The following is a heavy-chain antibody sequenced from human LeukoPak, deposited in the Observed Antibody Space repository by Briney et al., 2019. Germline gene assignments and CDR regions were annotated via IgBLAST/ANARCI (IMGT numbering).Heavy chain of an antibody. V-gene: IGHV3-48*03. CDR2: ISSSGSTI. Sequence: PGGSLRLSCAASGFTFSSYEMNRVRQAPGKGLEWVSYISSSGSTIYYADSVKGRFTISRDNAKNSLYLQMNSLRAEDTAVYYCARGQELYDYVWGSYRPYFDYWGQGTLVTVSS. J-gene: IGHJ4*02. CDR3: ARGQELYDYVWGSYRPYFDY. D-gene: IGHD3-16*02. CDR1: GFTFSSYE.